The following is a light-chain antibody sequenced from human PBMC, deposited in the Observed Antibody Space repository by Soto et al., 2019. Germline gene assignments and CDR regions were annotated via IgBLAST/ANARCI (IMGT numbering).Light chain of an antibody. CDR1: QSISGH. CDR3: QQNYTSPPFT. CDR2: ATS. V-gene: IGKV1-39*01. J-gene: IGKJ3*01. Sequence: DIQMTQSPSSLSASVGDRVTITCRASQSISGHLNWYQHKPGKAPDLLIYATSTLHIGGPSRFSGSGSGTDSSLTISSLQPKDFPTYYDQQNYTSPPFTFGPGTKVDIK.